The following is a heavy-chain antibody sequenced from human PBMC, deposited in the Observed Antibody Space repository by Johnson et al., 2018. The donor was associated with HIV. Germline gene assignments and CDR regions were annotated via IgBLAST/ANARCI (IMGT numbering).Heavy chain of an antibody. J-gene: IGHJ3*02. CDR1: EFTFSNYD. CDR3: ARDSGVPGNDAFDI. V-gene: IGHV3-30*02. Sequence: QVQLVESGGGVVQPGGSLKLSCAASEFTFSNYDMHWVRQAPGKGLEWVTVIRYDGSNKYSADSVKGRFTISRDNSKNTLYLQLSSLRSEDTAVYYCARDSGVPGNDAFDIWGQGTMVTVSS. CDR2: IRYDGSNK. D-gene: IGHD3-10*01.